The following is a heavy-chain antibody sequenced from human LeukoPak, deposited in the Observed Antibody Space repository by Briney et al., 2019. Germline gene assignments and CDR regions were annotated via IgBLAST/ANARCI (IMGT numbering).Heavy chain of an antibody. J-gene: IGHJ4*02. CDR3: AKPLYGSGTRPFDY. Sequence: GGSLRLSCAASGFTFSSYSMHWVRQAPGKGLEWVAFIRYDGSNKYYADSVKGRFTISRDNSKNTLYLQMNSLRAEDTAVYYCAKPLYGSGTRPFDYWGQGTLVTVSS. CDR2: IRYDGSNK. V-gene: IGHV3-30*02. D-gene: IGHD3-10*01. CDR1: GFTFSSYS.